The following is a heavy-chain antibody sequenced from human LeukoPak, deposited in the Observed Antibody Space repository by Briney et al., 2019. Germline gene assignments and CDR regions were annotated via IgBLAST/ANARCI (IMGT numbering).Heavy chain of an antibody. J-gene: IGHJ4*02. CDR3: AKQDRGTGIAAGLDY. CDR2: ISYSGGT. D-gene: IGHD6-13*01. CDR1: GALISSYY. V-gene: IGHV4-59*08. Sequence: PSETLSLTCNVSGALISSYYWSWIRQPPGKGLEWIGYISYSGGTNYNPSPKSRVTISVDMSKNHFSLRLSSVTAADTAVYHCAKQDRGTGIAAGLDYWGQGTLVTVSS.